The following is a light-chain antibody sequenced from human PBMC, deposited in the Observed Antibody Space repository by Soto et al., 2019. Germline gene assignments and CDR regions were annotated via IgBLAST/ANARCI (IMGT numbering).Light chain of an antibody. CDR1: ESVRSN. V-gene: IGKV3-15*01. CDR2: DAS. Sequence: DIVMTQSPDTLSVSPGERATLSCRASESVRSNLAWYHQQRGQAPRRVIYDASPRATGVPARISGSGSGTEFTLSIRSLQSEDLGVYYCQQYNHWPPNTFGEGTKLEIK. J-gene: IGKJ2*01. CDR3: QQYNHWPPNT.